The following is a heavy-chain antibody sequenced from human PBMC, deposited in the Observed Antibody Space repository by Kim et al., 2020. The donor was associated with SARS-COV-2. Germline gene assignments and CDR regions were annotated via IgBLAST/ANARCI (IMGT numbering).Heavy chain of an antibody. J-gene: IGHJ5*02. CDR3: ARAPRDTMVRGENWFDP. Sequence: SETLSLTCTVSGGSISSYYWSWIRQPPGKGLEWIGYIYYSGSTNYNPSLKSRVTISVDTSKNQFSLKLSSVTAADTAVYYCARAPRDTMVRGENWFDPWGQGTLVTVSS. D-gene: IGHD3-10*01. CDR2: IYYSGST. V-gene: IGHV4-59*01. CDR1: GGSISSYY.